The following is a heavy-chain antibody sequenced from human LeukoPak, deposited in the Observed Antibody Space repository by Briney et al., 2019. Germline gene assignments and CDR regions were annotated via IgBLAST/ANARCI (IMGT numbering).Heavy chain of an antibody. Sequence: SETLSLTCTVSGGSISSYYWSWIRQPPGKGLEWIGYIYYSGSTNYNPSLKSRVTISVDTSKNQFSLKLSSVTAADTAVYYCARAQPMYQLLGPLGYWGQGTLVTVSS. J-gene: IGHJ4*02. D-gene: IGHD2-2*01. CDR1: GGSISSYY. V-gene: IGHV4-59*01. CDR3: ARAQPMYQLLGPLGY. CDR2: IYYSGST.